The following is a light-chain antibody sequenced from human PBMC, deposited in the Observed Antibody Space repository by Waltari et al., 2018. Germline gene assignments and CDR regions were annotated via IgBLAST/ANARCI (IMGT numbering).Light chain of an antibody. CDR2: DAS. V-gene: IGKV1-5*01. Sequence: DIQMTQSPSTLSASVGDRVTITCRASQSISDWLAWYQQKPGKAPKLLFYDASTLESGVPARFSGRGSGTEFTLTISSLQPDDFATYYCQQYNDWSTFGQGTKLEI. CDR1: QSISDW. J-gene: IGKJ2*01. CDR3: QQYNDWST.